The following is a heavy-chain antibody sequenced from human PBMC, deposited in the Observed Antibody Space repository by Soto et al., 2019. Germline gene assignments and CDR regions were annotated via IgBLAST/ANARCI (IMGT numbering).Heavy chain of an antibody. CDR3: ARLGLPTNWELLRFWPRYLDY. V-gene: IGHV1-3*01. CDR1: GYTFTSYA. J-gene: IGHJ4*02. CDR2: INAGNGNT. D-gene: IGHD1-26*01. Sequence: ASVKVSCKASGYTFTSYAMHWVRQAPGQRLEWMGWINAGNGNTKYSQKFQGRVTITRDTSASTAYMELSSLRSEDTAVYYCARLGLPTNWELLRFWPRYLDYWGQGTLVTVSS.